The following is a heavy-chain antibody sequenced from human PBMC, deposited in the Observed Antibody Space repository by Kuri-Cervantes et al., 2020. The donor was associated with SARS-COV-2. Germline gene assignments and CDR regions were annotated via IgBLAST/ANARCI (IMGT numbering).Heavy chain of an antibody. Sequence: GESLKISCAASGFTVSTNFMNFFRQSAGKGLEWVSSLNPGGATFYADSVQGRFTISTDTSKDTVFLQMNNLRVDDTAVYYCARGMAGTPRYFDCWGRGTLVTVSS. CDR3: ARGMAGTPRYFDC. V-gene: IGHV3-53*01. D-gene: IGHD5-24*01. CDR1: GFTVSTNF. J-gene: IGHJ4*01. CDR2: LNPGGAT.